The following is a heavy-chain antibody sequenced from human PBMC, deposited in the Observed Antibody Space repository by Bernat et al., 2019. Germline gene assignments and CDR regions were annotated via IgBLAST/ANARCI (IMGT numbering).Heavy chain of an antibody. V-gene: IGHV3-7*01. CDR1: GFTFSNYW. J-gene: IGHJ2*01. CDR2: IKQDGSGN. Sequence: EVQLVESGGGLVQPGGSLRLSCAASGFTFSNYWMSWVRQAPGKGLEWVANIKQDGSGNFYVDSMKGRFAISRDNAKNSLYLQVNSLRAEDTAVYYCARGTSGRNVGYFDLWGRGTLVTVSS. CDR3: ARGTSGRNVGYFDL. D-gene: IGHD1-14*01.